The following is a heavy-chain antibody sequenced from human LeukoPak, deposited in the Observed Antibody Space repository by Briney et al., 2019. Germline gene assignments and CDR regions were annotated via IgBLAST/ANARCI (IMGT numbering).Heavy chain of an antibody. D-gene: IGHD3-10*02. Sequence: PGGSLRLSCAASGFTFSSYEMNWVRQAPGKGLEWVSYISSSGSTIHYADSVKGRFTISRDNAKNSLYLQMNSLRAEDKAVYYCAELGITMIGGVWGKGTTVTISS. J-gene: IGHJ6*03. V-gene: IGHV3-48*03. CDR3: AELGITMIGGV. CDR1: GFTFSSYE. CDR2: ISSSGSTI.